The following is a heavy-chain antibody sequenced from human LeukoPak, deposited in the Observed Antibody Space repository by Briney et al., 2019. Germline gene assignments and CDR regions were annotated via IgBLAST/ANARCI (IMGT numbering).Heavy chain of an antibody. Sequence: PGGSLRLSCAASGFTFSNAWMSWVRQAPGKGLVWVSRVKSDGSNPSYADSVRGRYTISRDNAENMLYLQMNTLGAEDTAVYYCARDIVSGSGSLDYWGQGTLVTVSS. CDR1: GFTFSNAW. CDR2: VKSDGSNP. J-gene: IGHJ4*02. V-gene: IGHV3-74*01. CDR3: ARDIVSGSGSLDY. D-gene: IGHD3-10*01.